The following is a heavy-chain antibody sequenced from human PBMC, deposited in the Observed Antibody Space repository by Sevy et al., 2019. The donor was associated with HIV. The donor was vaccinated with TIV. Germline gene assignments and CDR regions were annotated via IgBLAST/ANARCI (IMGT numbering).Heavy chain of an antibody. Sequence: GGSLRLSCAASGFTFSRYALHWVRQAPGKGLEWVAVISYDGSNKYSADSVKGRFTISRDNSKNTLNLQMNSLRGEDTAVYYCARITQGGTIFSGMDVWGQGTMVTVSS. CDR2: ISYDGSNK. CDR3: ARITQGGTIFSGMDV. D-gene: IGHD3-9*01. CDR1: GFTFSRYA. J-gene: IGHJ6*02. V-gene: IGHV3-30*04.